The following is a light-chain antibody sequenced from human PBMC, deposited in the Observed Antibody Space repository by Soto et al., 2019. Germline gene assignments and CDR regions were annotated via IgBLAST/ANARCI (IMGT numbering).Light chain of an antibody. V-gene: IGLV2-14*01. CDR1: SSDVGGYNY. Sequence: QSALTQPASVSGSPGQSITISCTGTSSDVGGYNYVSWYQQHPGKAPKLMIYDVSNRPSGVSNRFSGSKSGITASLTISGLQAEDEADHYCSSYTSSSTLRVFGGGTKLTVL. J-gene: IGLJ2*01. CDR2: DVS. CDR3: SSYTSSSTLRV.